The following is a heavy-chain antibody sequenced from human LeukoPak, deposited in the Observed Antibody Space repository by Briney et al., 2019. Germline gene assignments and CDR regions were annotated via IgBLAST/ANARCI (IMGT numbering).Heavy chain of an antibody. J-gene: IGHJ4*02. V-gene: IGHV4-4*02. CDR3: AREASIAVAGTSYFVFDY. Sequence: SETLSLTCAVSGGSISSSNWWSWVRQPPGKGLEWIGEIYHSGSTNYNPSLKSRVTISVDKSKNQFSLKLSSVTAADTAVYYCAREASIAVAGTSYFVFDYWGQGTLVTVSS. D-gene: IGHD6-19*01. CDR2: IYHSGST. CDR1: GGSISSSNW.